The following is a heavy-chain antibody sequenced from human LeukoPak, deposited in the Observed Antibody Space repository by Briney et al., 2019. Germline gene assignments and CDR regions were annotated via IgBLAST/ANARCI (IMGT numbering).Heavy chain of an antibody. CDR3: ARDLVGAPYDYYYGMDV. CDR1: GFTFSNYA. Sequence: GGSLRLSCAASGFTFSNYAMTWVRQAPGRGLEWVSASSGSGDNTYYAVSVKGRFTISRDNSKNTLFLQMSSLRAEDTAVYYCARDLVGAPYDYYYGMDVWGQGTTVTVSS. V-gene: IGHV3-23*01. J-gene: IGHJ6*02. D-gene: IGHD1-26*01. CDR2: SSGSGDNT.